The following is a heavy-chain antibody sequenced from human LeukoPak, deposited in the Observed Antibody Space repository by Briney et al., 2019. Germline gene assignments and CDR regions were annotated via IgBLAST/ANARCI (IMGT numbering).Heavy chain of an antibody. CDR2: INPSGGST. CDR3: ARANDGYCSSTSCYGAYFDY. CDR1: GGTFSSYA. V-gene: IGHV1-46*01. Sequence: GASVKVSCKASGGTFSSYAISWVRQAPGQGLEWMGIINPSGGSTSYAQKFQGRVTMTRDTSTSTVYMELSSLRSEDTAVYYCARANDGYCSSTSCYGAYFDYWGQGTLVTVSS. D-gene: IGHD2-2*01. J-gene: IGHJ4*02.